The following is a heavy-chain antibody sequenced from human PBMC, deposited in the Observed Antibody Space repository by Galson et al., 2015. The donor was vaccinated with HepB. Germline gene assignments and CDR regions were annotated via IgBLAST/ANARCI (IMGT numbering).Heavy chain of an antibody. D-gene: IGHD2-15*01. Sequence: SETLSLTCAVSGGSISSSDWWSWVRQPPGKGLEWIGEAYHSGRTNYNPSLKSRVSISVDKSKNQFSLRLNSVTAADTAMYYCAEGLNFEYWGQGTLVTVSS. CDR1: GGSISSSDW. CDR3: AEGLNFEY. CDR2: AYHSGRT. V-gene: IGHV4-4*02. J-gene: IGHJ4*02.